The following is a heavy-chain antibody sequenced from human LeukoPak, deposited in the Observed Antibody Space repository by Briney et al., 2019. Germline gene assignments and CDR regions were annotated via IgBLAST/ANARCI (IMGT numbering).Heavy chain of an antibody. CDR2: INSGTNNI. D-gene: IGHD4-17*01. V-gene: IGHV3-48*04. J-gene: IGHJ4*02. CDR1: GFTFDAYS. Sequence: PGGSLRLSCAASGFTFDAYSMNRVRQAPGKGLEWISHINSGTNNIYYADSVKGRFIISRDNAKNSLFLQMNSLRADDTAVYYCARDQNGAGFDSWGQGTLVTVSS. CDR3: ARDQNGAGFDS.